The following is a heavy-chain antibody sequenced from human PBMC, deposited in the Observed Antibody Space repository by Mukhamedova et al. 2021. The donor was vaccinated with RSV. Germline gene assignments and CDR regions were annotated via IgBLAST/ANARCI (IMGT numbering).Heavy chain of an antibody. J-gene: IGHJ4*02. D-gene: IGHD1-26*01. V-gene: IGHV3-23*01. Sequence: GKGLEWVSAISGSAGSTYYADSVKGRFTISRDNSKNTLYLQVNSLRAEDTAVYFCAKDLFSWELTNRLFDYWGQGTLVTVSS. CDR2: ISGSAGST. CDR3: AKDLFSWELTNRLFDY.